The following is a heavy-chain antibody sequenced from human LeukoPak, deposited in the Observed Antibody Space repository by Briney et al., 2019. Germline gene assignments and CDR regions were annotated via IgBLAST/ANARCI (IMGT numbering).Heavy chain of an antibody. J-gene: IGHJ4*02. CDR1: GYMFTGYY. CDR3: ARGYCSGDCFTLFDY. Sequence: ASVMVSCKASGYMFTGYYMHWVRQAPGQGLEWMGGINPNSGGTNYAQKFQGRVTMTRDTSISTAYMELSSLRSDDTAVYYCARGYCSGDCFTLFDYWGQGTLVTVSS. CDR2: INPNSGGT. V-gene: IGHV1-2*02. D-gene: IGHD2-21*02.